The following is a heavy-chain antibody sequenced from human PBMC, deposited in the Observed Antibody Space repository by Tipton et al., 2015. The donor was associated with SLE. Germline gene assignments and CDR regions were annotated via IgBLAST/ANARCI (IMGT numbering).Heavy chain of an antibody. Sequence: SLRLSCAASGFTFDDYGMSWVRQVPGKGLEWVSGISWNGGSTGYADSVKGRFTISRDNAKNSLYLQMNSLRAEDTALYYCARDRGVSYYYYGMDVWGQGTTVTVSS. CDR2: ISWNGGST. CDR1: GFTFDDYG. D-gene: IGHD3-10*01. J-gene: IGHJ6*02. CDR3: ARDRGVSYYYYGMDV. V-gene: IGHV3-20*04.